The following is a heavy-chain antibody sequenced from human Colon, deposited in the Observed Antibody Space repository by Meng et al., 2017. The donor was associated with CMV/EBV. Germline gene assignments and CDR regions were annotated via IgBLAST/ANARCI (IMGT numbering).Heavy chain of an antibody. Sequence: ASGFTFTNSWMNWVRQAPGKGLEWVGRIQTIAEGGTTDCIAPVKGRFTISRDDSENTVYLQMNSLKTEDTAVYYCTSGNGKSDCDYWGQGTLVTVSS. V-gene: IGHV3-15*07. J-gene: IGHJ4*02. CDR3: TSGNGKSDCDY. CDR1: GFTFTNSW. CDR2: IQTIAEGGTT.